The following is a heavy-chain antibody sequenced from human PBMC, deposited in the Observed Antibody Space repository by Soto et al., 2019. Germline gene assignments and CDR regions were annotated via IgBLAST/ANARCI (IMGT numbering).Heavy chain of an antibody. CDR3: AREVSYGSFDY. V-gene: IGHV3-11*05. CDR2: ISISSYI. CDR1: GFTFSDYY. J-gene: IGHJ4*02. D-gene: IGHD5-18*01. Sequence: QVQLVESGGGLVKPGGSLRLSCAASGFTFSDYYMSWVRQAPGKGLEWISYISISSYINYADSVKGRFTISRDNAKNSLYLQMISLRAEDTAVYYCAREVSYGSFDYWGQGTLVTVSS.